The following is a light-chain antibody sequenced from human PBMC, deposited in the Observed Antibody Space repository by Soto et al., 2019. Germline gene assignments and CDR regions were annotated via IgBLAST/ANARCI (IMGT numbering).Light chain of an antibody. Sequence: QSVLTQPPSASGTPGQRVTISCSGSSSNIGSNYVYWYQQLPGTAPKLLIYSNNQRPSGVPDRFSGSKTGKTASLTISGLQAEDEADYYCSSYTSNNKVFGGGTKLTVL. V-gene: IGLV1-47*02. CDR3: SSYTSNNKV. J-gene: IGLJ2*01. CDR2: SNN. CDR1: SSNIGSNY.